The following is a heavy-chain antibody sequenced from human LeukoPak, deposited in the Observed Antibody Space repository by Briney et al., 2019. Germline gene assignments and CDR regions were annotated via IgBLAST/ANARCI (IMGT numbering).Heavy chain of an antibody. J-gene: IGHJ6*04. V-gene: IGHV3-21*01. CDR1: GFTFSSYT. CDR3: AKSPNHWRFGEGRDV. D-gene: IGHD3-10*01. Sequence: KPGGSLRLSCAASGFTFSSYTMNWVRQAPGKGLEWVSSISTSSSYIYYADSVKGRFTISRDNAKNSLYLQMNSLRAEDTALYYCAKSPNHWRFGEGRDVWGKGTTVTISS. CDR2: ISTSSSYI.